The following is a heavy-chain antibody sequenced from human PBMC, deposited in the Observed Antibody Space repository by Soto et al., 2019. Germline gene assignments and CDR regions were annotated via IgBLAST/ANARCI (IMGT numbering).Heavy chain of an antibody. J-gene: IGHJ4*02. Sequence: GGSLRLSCAASGFTFSTHAMHWVRQAPGKGLECVAIVSFDGSNKYYADSVKGRFTISRDNSKNTLYLQMSGLTHEDTAVYYCARDQTGITTTGGGRIDHWGQGTLVTVSS. CDR3: ARDQTGITTTGGGRIDH. CDR1: GFTFSTHA. V-gene: IGHV3-30-3*01. CDR2: VSFDGSNK. D-gene: IGHD1-20*01.